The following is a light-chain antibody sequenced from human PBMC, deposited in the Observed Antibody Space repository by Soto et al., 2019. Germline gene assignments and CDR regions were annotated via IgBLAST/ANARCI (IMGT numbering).Light chain of an antibody. CDR3: QQYSNLPLT. CDR1: QSLSGSR. V-gene: IGKV3-20*01. Sequence: EIVLTQSPATLSLSPGERATLSCRASQSLSGSRLAWYQQKPGLGPRVLVYGASSRAPGIPDRFSGSGSGTDFTLTISRLEPEDFAVYYCQQYSNLPLTFGGGTRLEI. J-gene: IGKJ4*01. CDR2: GAS.